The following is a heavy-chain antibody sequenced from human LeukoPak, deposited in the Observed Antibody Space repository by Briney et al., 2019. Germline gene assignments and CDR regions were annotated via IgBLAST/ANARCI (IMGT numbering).Heavy chain of an antibody. CDR2: ISWDSGSI. Sequence: PGGSLRLSCAASGFTFDDYAMHWVRQAPGKGLEWVSGISWDSGSIGYADSVKGRFTISRDNAKNSLYLQMNSLRAEDMALYYCAKGSSGGWYDAFDIWGQGTMVTVSS. D-gene: IGHD6-19*01. J-gene: IGHJ3*02. V-gene: IGHV3-9*03. CDR1: GFTFDDYA. CDR3: AKGSSGGWYDAFDI.